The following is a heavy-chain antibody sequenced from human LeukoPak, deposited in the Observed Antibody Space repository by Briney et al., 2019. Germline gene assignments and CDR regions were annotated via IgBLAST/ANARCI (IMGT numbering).Heavy chain of an antibody. Sequence: GRSLRLSCAASGFTFSSYGMHWVRQAPGKGLEWVAVISYDGSNKYYADSVKGRFTISRDNSKNTLYLQMNSLRAEDTAVYCRAKDFGGFRERGSPRPGVDYWGQGTLVTVSS. J-gene: IGHJ4*02. CDR1: GFTFSSYG. V-gene: IGHV3-30*18. CDR2: ISYDGSNK. CDR3: AKDFGGFRERGSPRPGVDY. D-gene: IGHD3-10*01.